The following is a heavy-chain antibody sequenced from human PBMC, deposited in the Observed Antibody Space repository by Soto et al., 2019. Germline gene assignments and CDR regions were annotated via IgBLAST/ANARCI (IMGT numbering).Heavy chain of an antibody. CDR2: ISWNSGSI. D-gene: IGHD3-3*01. CDR3: AKEASHLPPKALWGSLLTLITIFGVVILYWFDP. CDR1: GFTFDDYA. V-gene: IGHV3-9*01. Sequence: GGSLRLSCAASGFTFDDYAMHWVRQAPGKGLEWVSGISWNSGSIGYADSVKGRFTISRDNAKNSLYLQMNSLRAEDTALYYCAKEASHLPPKALWGSLLTLITIFGVVILYWFDPWGQGTLVTVSS. J-gene: IGHJ5*02.